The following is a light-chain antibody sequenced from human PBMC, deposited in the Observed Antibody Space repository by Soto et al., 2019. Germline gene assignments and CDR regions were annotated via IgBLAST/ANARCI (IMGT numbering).Light chain of an antibody. CDR2: EVS. V-gene: IGLV2-8*01. CDR3: SSYAGSNNLV. CDR1: SSDVGGYNY. Sequence: QYARTQPPSASGSPGQSVTISCTGTSSDVGGYNYVSWYQQHPGKAPKLMIYEVSKRPSGVPDRFSGSKSGNTASLTVSGLQAEDEADYYCSSYAGSNNLVFGGGTKVTVI. J-gene: IGLJ2*01.